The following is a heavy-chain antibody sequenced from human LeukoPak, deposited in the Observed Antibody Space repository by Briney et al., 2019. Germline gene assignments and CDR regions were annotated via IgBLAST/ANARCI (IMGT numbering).Heavy chain of an antibody. Sequence: PGGSLRLSCAASGFTFSSYAMHWVRQAPGKGLEWVAVISYDGSNKYYADSVKGRFTISRDNSKNTLYLQMNSLRAEDTAVYYCARAGNWNYEDYYYYYMDVWGKGTTVTVSS. CDR1: GFTFSSYA. J-gene: IGHJ6*03. CDR3: ARAGNWNYEDYYYYYMDV. D-gene: IGHD1-7*01. CDR2: ISYDGSNK. V-gene: IGHV3-30-3*01.